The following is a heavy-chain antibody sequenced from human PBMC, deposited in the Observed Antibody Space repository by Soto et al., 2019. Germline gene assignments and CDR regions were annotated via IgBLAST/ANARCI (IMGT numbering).Heavy chain of an antibody. V-gene: IGHV4-59*01. D-gene: IGHD3-16*02. CDR2: IYYSGST. CDR1: GISITSYY. Sequence: SETLYLTFTVSGISITSYYCSCIRQPTGKGLECIGYIYYSGSTNYNPSLKSRVTISVDTSKNQFSLKLSSVTAADTAVYYCARVYYDYIWGSYRKHDAFDIWGQGTMVT. J-gene: IGHJ3*02. CDR3: ARVYYDYIWGSYRKHDAFDI.